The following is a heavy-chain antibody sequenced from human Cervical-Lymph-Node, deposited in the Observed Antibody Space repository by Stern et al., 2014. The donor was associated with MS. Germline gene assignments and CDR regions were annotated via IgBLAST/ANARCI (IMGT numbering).Heavy chain of an antibody. D-gene: IGHD5-18*01. CDR1: GFTFNNYA. CDR2: IWYDGTNN. CDR3: ARDVDSTMATRFDY. Sequence: VQLVESGGGVVQPGRSLRLSCAASGFTFNNYAMHWVRQAPGEGLEWVAVIWYDGTNNYYADSVKGRFPISRDNSKNTLYLQMNSLRAEDTAVYYCARDVDSTMATRFDYWGQGTLVTVSS. J-gene: IGHJ4*02. V-gene: IGHV3-33*01.